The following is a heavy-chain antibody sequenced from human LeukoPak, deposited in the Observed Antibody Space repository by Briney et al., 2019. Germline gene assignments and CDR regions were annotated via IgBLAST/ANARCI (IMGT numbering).Heavy chain of an antibody. CDR1: GGSISSSSYY. CDR3: ARVSGIAAAGTGY. Sequence: NSSETLSLTCTVSGGSISSSSYYWGWIRQPPGKGLEWIGSIYYSGSTYYNPSPKSRVTISVDTSKNQFSLKLSSVTAADTAVYYCARVSGIAAAGTGYWGQGTLVTVSS. D-gene: IGHD6-13*01. CDR2: IYYSGST. V-gene: IGHV4-39*07. J-gene: IGHJ4*02.